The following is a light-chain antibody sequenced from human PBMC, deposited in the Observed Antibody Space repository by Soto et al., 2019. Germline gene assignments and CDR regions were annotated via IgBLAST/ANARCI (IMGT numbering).Light chain of an antibody. CDR3: QTWGSGIVV. CDR1: SGHSNYA. CDR2: LNSDGSH. J-gene: IGLJ2*01. V-gene: IGLV4-69*01. Sequence: QSVLTQSPSASASLGASVKLTCTLSSGHSNYAIAWQQQQSEKGPRYLMKLNSDGSHSKGDGIPDRLSGSSSGAERYLTISSPQYEDEADYSCQTWGSGIVVFGGGTKLTVL.